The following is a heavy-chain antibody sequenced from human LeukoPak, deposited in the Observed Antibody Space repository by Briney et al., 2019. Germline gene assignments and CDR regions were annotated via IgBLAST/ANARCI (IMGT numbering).Heavy chain of an antibody. D-gene: IGHD1-26*01. Sequence: PGGSLRLSCAASGFTFSSYDMHWVRQATGKGLEWVSAIGTAGDTYYPGSVKGRFTISRENAKNSLYLQMNSLRAGDTAVYYCARAPPEATPDYWGQGTLVTVSS. V-gene: IGHV3-13*01. CDR3: ARAPPEATPDY. J-gene: IGHJ4*02. CDR2: IGTAGDT. CDR1: GFTFSSYD.